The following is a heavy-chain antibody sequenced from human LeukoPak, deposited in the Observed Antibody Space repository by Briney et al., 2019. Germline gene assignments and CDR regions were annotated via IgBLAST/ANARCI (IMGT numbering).Heavy chain of an antibody. Sequence: SQTLSLTCAVSGGSISSGGYSWSWIRQPPGKGLEWIGYIYHSGSTYYNPSLKSRVTISVDRSKNQFSLKLSSVTAADTAVYYCAREGYYLGNAFDIWGQGTMVTVSS. CDR2: IYHSGST. J-gene: IGHJ3*02. CDR1: GGSISSGGYS. V-gene: IGHV4-30-2*01. CDR3: AREGYYLGNAFDI. D-gene: IGHD3-22*01.